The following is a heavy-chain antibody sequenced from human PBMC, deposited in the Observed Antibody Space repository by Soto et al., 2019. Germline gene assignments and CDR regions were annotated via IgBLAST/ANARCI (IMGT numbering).Heavy chain of an antibody. CDR3: AKSAASSYGDYVRWFDY. D-gene: IGHD4-17*01. V-gene: IGHV3-23*01. J-gene: IGHJ4*02. CDR1: GFSFSGYA. Sequence: GVLRLSCVASGFSFSGYAMSWVRQAPGKGLVWVSSMTATGVSIYYADSVRGRFTISRDNSKNTLYLQMNSLRAEDTAVYYCAKSAASSYGDYVRWFDYWGQGTLVTVSS. CDR2: MTATGVSI.